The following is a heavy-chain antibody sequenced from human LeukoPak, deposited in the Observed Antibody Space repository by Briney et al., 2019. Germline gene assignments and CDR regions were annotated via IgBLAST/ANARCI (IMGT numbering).Heavy chain of an antibody. D-gene: IGHD2-2*01. J-gene: IGHJ4*02. CDR2: IYSGDSDT. CDR1: GYRFTSYW. Sequence: GGSLKISCKGSGYRFTSYWIGWVRQIPGKGLEWMGIIYSGDSDTRYSPSFQGQVTIPADKSISPDYLQWSSLKPWDTAMYCCARHSRARYCSSTSCDGVIDYCGQGTLVTVSP. CDR3: ARHSRARYCSSTSCDGVIDY. V-gene: IGHV5-51*01.